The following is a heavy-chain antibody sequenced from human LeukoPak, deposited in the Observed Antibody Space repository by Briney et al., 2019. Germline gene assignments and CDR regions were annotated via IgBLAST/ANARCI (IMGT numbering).Heavy chain of an antibody. D-gene: IGHD6-19*01. CDR3: ARGSSGWYLVDH. CDR2: INHSGST. J-gene: IGHJ4*02. Sequence: PSETLSLTCAVYGGSFSGYYWSWIRQPPGKGLEWIGEINHSGSTNYNPSLKSRVTISVDTSKIQFSLKLSSVTAADTAVYYCARGSSGWYLVDHWGQGTLITVSS. V-gene: IGHV4-34*01. CDR1: GGSFSGYY.